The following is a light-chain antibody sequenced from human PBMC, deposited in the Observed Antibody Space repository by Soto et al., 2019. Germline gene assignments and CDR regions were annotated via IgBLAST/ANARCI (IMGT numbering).Light chain of an antibody. V-gene: IGKV1-39*01. CDR2: AAS. CDR3: QKSNKPPNT. J-gene: IGKJ2*01. Sequence: DIQMTQSPSSLSASVGDRVTVTCRASQSVRGYLNWYQQKPGKAPKLLIYAASSLQSGVPSKFSGSGSGKNFPPTTTTLNPKVFPTNYCQKSNKPPNTLGQGTTREIQ. CDR1: QSVRGY.